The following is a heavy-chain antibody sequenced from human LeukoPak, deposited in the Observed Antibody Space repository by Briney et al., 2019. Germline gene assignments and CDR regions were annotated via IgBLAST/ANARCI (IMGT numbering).Heavy chain of an antibody. CDR2: ISGSDGST. J-gene: IGHJ4*02. V-gene: IGHV3-23*01. D-gene: IGHD7-27*01. CDR1: GFTFSSYA. Sequence: GSLRLSCAASGFTFSSYAMSWVRQAPGKGLEWVSGISGSDGSTNYADSVKGRFTISRENSKNTLYLQMNSLRAEDTAVYYCARDLNWETYWGQGTLVSVSS. CDR3: ARDLNWETY.